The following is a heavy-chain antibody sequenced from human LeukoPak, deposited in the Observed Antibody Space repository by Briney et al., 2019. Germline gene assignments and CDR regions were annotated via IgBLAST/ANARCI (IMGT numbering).Heavy chain of an antibody. CDR3: ARRDYLDHFYYIDV. D-gene: IGHD3-10*01. CDR2: IYYSGST. Sequence: SETLSLTCTVSRGSISSGSYYWGWIRQPPGKGLEWIGSIYYSGSTYYNPSLKSRVTISVDTSKNHFSLKLSSVTAADTAVYYCARRDYLDHFYYIDVWDKGNTVTVSS. CDR1: RGSISSGSYY. J-gene: IGHJ6*03. V-gene: IGHV4-39*02.